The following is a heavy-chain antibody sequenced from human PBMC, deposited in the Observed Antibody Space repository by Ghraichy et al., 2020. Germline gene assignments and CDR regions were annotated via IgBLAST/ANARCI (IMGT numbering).Heavy chain of an antibody. Sequence: ASVKVSCKASGYSLSESPMHWVRQAPGKGLEWMGRFDPDEGEAIYAQRFQGRVTLTEETSTDTAYLVLSSLTSDDTAIYYCATGAVAGDYVLCYQYAMDVSGQGTTVTVTS. V-gene: IGHV1-24*01. CDR3: ATGAVAGDYVLCYQYAMDV. J-gene: IGHJ6*02. CDR2: FDPDEGEA. D-gene: IGHD4-17*01. CDR1: GYSLSESP.